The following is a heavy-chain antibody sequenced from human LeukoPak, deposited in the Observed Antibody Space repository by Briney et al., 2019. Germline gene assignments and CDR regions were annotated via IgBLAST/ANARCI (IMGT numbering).Heavy chain of an antibody. Sequence: SETLSLTCTVSGGSISSYYWSWIRQPAGKGLEWIGRIYTSGSTNYNPSLKSRVTMSVDTSKNQFSLKLSSVTAADTAVYYCARGMEDYGGNCWFDPWGQGTWSPSPQ. V-gene: IGHV4-4*07. J-gene: IGHJ5*02. CDR2: IYTSGST. CDR3: ARGMEDYGGNCWFDP. CDR1: GGSISSYY. D-gene: IGHD4-23*01.